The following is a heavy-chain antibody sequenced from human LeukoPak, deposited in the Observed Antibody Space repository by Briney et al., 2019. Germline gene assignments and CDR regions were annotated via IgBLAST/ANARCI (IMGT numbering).Heavy chain of an antibody. J-gene: IGHJ5*02. CDR3: ARTTMVRGVIAPNWFDP. CDR2: IYHSGST. CDR1: GYSISSGYY. D-gene: IGHD3-10*01. Sequence: SETLSLTCTVSGYSISSGYYWGWIRQPPGKGLEWIGSIYHSGSTYYNPSLKSRVTISVDTSKNQLSLKLSSVTAADTAVYYCARTTMVRGVIAPNWFDPWGQGTLVTVSS. V-gene: IGHV4-38-2*02.